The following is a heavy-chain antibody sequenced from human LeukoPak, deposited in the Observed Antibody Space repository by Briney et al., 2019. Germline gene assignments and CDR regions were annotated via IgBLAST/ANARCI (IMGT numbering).Heavy chain of an antibody. Sequence: PGGSLRLSCAASGFTFSSYAMHWVRQAPGKGLEWVAVISYDGSNKYYADSVKGRFTISRDNSKNTLYLQMNSLRAEDTAVYYCARVGGSSWYQDFDYWGQGTLVTVSS. D-gene: IGHD6-13*01. V-gene: IGHV3-30*04. CDR1: GFTFSSYA. CDR3: ARVGGSSWYQDFDY. CDR2: ISYDGSNK. J-gene: IGHJ4*02.